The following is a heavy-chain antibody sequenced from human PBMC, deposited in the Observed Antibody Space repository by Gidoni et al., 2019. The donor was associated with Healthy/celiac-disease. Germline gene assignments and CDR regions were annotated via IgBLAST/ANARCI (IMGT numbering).Heavy chain of an antibody. V-gene: IGHV3-21*01. CDR3: ARGLEYSSGWYDHWFDP. Sequence: EVQLVESGGGLVKPGGSLRLSCAASGFTFSSYSMNWVRQAPGKGLEWVSSISSSSSYIYYADSVKGRFTISRDNAKNSLYLQMNSLRAEDTAVYYCARGLEYSSGWYDHWFDPWGQGTLVTVSS. CDR2: ISSSSSYI. CDR1: GFTFSSYS. D-gene: IGHD6-19*01. J-gene: IGHJ5*02.